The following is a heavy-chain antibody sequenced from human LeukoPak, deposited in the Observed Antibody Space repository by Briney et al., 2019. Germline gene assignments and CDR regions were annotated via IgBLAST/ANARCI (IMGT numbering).Heavy chain of an antibody. Sequence: GGSLRLSCAASGFTFSSYEMNWVRQAPGKGLEWVSYISSSGSSIYYADSVKGRFTISRDNAKNSLYLQMNSLRAEDTAVYYCEGVAPPNDYWGKGTPVTVSS. V-gene: IGHV3-48*03. CDR1: GFTFSSYE. CDR3: EGVAPPNDY. CDR2: ISSSGSSI. D-gene: IGHD2-21*01. J-gene: IGHJ4*02.